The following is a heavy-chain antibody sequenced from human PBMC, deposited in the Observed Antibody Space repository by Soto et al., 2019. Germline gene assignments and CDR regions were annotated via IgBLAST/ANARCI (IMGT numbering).Heavy chain of an antibody. CDR3: AHWDSSNGLDV. D-gene: IGHD4-4*01. Sequence: QITLEESGPTLVKPTQTLTLTCNFAGFSLYTSGVGVGWIRQPPGKALECLGIIYWDDDRRYSPSLESRLTISKDTSRNLVVLTMTNRGPLDTATYYCAHWDSSNGLDVWGPGTTVTVS. V-gene: IGHV2-5*02. J-gene: IGHJ6*02. CDR1: GFSLYTSGVG. CDR2: IYWDDDR.